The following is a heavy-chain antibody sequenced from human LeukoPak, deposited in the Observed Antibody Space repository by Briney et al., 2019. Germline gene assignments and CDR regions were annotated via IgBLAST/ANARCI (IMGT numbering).Heavy chain of an antibody. CDR1: GGSISSGSYY. Sequence: PSQTLSLTCTVSGGSISSGSYYWSWLRQPAGKGLEWIGRIYSSGSTIYNPSLKSRVTISVGPSKKQFSLKLSSVTASDTAVYYCATNGGYTSGYYFDSWGQGTLVTVSS. CDR2: IYSSGST. J-gene: IGHJ4*02. V-gene: IGHV4-61*02. D-gene: IGHD5-18*01. CDR3: ATNGGYTSGYYFDS.